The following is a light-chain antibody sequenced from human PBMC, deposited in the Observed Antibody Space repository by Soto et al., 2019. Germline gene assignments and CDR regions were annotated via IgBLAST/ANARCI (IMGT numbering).Light chain of an antibody. Sequence: EIVLTQSPGTLSLSPGERATLSCRASQSVSSGYLAWYQQKPGQAPSLLIYGASSRATGIPDRFSGSGSGTDFTLTISSLEPEDFAVYYCQQRSNWPTFGQGTRLEI. CDR2: GAS. CDR1: QSVSSGY. V-gene: IGKV3D-20*02. CDR3: QQRSNWPT. J-gene: IGKJ5*01.